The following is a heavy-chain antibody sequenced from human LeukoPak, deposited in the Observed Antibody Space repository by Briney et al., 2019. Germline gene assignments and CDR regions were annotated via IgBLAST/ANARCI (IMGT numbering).Heavy chain of an antibody. J-gene: IGHJ4*02. CDR2: IYHSGST. Sequence: SETLSLTCTVSGDSISSYYWSWIRQPPGPGLERIGYIYHSGSTNYNPSLKSRVTISADTSKDQFSLKLASVTAADTAVYYCATGYSSTWYYFDYWGQGTLVTVSS. CDR3: ATGYSSTWYYFDY. CDR1: GDSISSYY. V-gene: IGHV4-59*01. D-gene: IGHD6-13*01.